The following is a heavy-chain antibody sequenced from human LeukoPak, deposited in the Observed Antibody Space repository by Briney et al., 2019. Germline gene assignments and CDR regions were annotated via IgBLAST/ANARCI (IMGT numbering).Heavy chain of an antibody. CDR3: AKGNGFRGGSYTDY. V-gene: IGHV3-9*01. J-gene: IGHJ4*02. D-gene: IGHD1-26*01. CDR2: ISWNSGSI. Sequence: PGGSLGLSCAASGFTFDDYAMHWVRQAPGKGLEWVSGISWNSGSIGYADSVKGRFTISRDNAKNSLYLQMNSLRAEDAALYYCAKGNGFRGGSYTDYWGQGTLVTVSS. CDR1: GFTFDDYA.